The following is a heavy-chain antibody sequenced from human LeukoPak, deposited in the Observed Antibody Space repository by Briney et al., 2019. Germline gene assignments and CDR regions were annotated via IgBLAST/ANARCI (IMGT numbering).Heavy chain of an antibody. Sequence: PGGSLRLSCAASGFALSDYWMSWVRQAPGKGLEWVANIKQDGSEKYYVDSVKGRFTISRDNAKNSLYLQMNSLRAEDTAVYYCARDRATVDYWGQGTLVTVSS. J-gene: IGHJ4*02. V-gene: IGHV3-7*01. CDR3: ARDRATVDY. CDR2: IKQDGSEK. D-gene: IGHD5-12*01. CDR1: GFALSDYW.